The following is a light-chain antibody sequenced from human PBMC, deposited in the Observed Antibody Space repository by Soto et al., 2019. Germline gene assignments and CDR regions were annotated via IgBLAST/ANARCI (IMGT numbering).Light chain of an antibody. J-gene: IGLJ1*01. CDR1: SSNIGAGYD. V-gene: IGLV1-40*01. CDR3: QSYDNTLSALYV. Sequence: QSALTQPPSVSGAPGQRVTISCTGTSSNIGAGYDVHWYQQLPGTAPKLLIYGNTNRPSGVPDRFSGSKSDTSASLAITGLQAEDEADYFCQSYDNTLSALYVFGTGTKVTVL. CDR2: GNT.